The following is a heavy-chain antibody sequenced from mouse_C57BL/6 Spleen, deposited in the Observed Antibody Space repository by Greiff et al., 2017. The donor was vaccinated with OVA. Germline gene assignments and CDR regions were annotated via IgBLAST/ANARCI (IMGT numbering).Heavy chain of an antibody. D-gene: IGHD2-4*01. J-gene: IGHJ4*01. CDR1: GFTFSNYW. Sequence: DVLLVESGGGLVQPGGSMKLSCVASGFTFSNYWMNWVRQSPEEGLEWVAQIRLKSDNYATHYAESVKGRFTISRDDSKSSVYLQMTNLRAEDTGIYYCAHALYYDYTGGAMDYWGQGTSVTVSS. CDR3: AHALYYDYTGGAMDY. V-gene: IGHV6-3*01. CDR2: IRLKSDNYAT.